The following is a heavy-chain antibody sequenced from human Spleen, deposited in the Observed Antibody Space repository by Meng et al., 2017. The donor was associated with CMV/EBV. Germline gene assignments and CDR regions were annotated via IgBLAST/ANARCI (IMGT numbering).Heavy chain of an antibody. V-gene: IGHV1-18*01. CDR1: GYTFTNYG. D-gene: IGHD2-21*01. J-gene: IGHJ4*02. Sequence: ASVKVSCKASGYTFTNYGISWVRQAPGQGLEWMGWISGYNGHINYAQNLQGRVTMTTDTSMSTAYMELRSLRSADTAMYYCARRPFLYCGTDCEFDFWGQGTLVTVSS. CDR2: ISGYNGHI. CDR3: ARRPFLYCGTDCEFDF.